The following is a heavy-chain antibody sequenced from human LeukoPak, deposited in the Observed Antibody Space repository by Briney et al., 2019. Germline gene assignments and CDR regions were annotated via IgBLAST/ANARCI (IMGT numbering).Heavy chain of an antibody. CDR1: GYTFTGYY. V-gene: IGHV1-2*02. Sequence: GASVKVSCKASGYTFTGYYMHWVRQAPGQGLEWMGWINPNSGGTNYAQKFQGRVTMTRDMSISTAYMELSRLRSDDTAVYYCARDLGSSSSQGSYWGQGTLVTVSS. D-gene: IGHD6-6*01. J-gene: IGHJ4*02. CDR2: INPNSGGT. CDR3: ARDLGSSSSQGSY.